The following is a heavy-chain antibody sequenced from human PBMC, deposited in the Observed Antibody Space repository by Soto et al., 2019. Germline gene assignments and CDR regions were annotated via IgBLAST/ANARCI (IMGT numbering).Heavy chain of an antibody. D-gene: IGHD3-22*01. Sequence: ASVKVSCKASGYTFTSYGISWVRQAPGQGLEWMGWISAYNGNTNYAQKLQGRVTMTTDTSTSTAYMELRSLRSDDTAVYYCARYYYDSSGYFFEGRTDAFDIWGQGTMVTVS. V-gene: IGHV1-18*01. CDR2: ISAYNGNT. CDR3: ARYYYDSSGYFFEGRTDAFDI. J-gene: IGHJ3*02. CDR1: GYTFTSYG.